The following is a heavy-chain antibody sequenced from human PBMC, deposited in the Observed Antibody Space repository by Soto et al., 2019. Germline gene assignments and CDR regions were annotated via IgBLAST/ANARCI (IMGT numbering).Heavy chain of an antibody. J-gene: IGHJ6*02. D-gene: IGHD2-2*01. CDR3: ARGEYQLPGAYYGMDV. CDR2: IIPIFGTA. V-gene: IGHV1-69*13. CDR1: GGTFSSYA. Sequence: SVKVSCKASGGTFSSYAIGWVRQAPGQGLEWMGGIIPIFGTANYAQKFQGRVTITADESTSTAYMELSSLRSEDTAVYYCARGEYQLPGAYYGMDVWGQGTTVTVSS.